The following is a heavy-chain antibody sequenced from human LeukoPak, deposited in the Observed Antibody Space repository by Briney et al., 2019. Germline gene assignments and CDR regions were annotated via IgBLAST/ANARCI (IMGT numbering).Heavy chain of an antibody. CDR3: ARDRVGATDYFDY. V-gene: IGHV3-30-3*01. CDR1: GFTFSSYA. J-gene: IGHJ4*02. D-gene: IGHD1-26*01. Sequence: GGSLRLSCAASGFTFSSYAMHWVRQAPGKGLEWVAVISYDGSNKYYADSVKGRFTISRDNSKNTLYLQMNSLRAEDTAAYYCARDRVGATDYFDYWGQGTLVTVSS. CDR2: ISYDGSNK.